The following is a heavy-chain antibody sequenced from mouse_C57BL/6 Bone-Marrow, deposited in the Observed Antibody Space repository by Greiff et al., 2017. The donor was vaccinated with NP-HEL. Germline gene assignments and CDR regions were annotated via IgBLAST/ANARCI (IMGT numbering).Heavy chain of an antibody. D-gene: IGHD1-1*01. Sequence: QVQLQQPGAELVKPGASVKLSCKASGYTFTSYWMHWVKQRPGRGLEWIGRIDPNSGGTKYNEKFKSKATLTVDKPSSTAYMQLSSLTSEDSAVDDCARIITTVVAHFDYWGQGTTLTVSS. V-gene: IGHV1-72*01. CDR2: IDPNSGGT. J-gene: IGHJ2*01. CDR3: ARIITTVVAHFDY. CDR1: GYTFTSYW.